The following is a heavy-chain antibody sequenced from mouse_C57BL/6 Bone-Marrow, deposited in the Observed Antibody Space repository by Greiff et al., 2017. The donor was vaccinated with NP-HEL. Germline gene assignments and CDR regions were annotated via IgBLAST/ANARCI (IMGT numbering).Heavy chain of an antibody. CDR1: GYTFTDYY. CDR3: ASLYDYVFAY. D-gene: IGHD2-4*01. CDR2: IYPGSGNT. Sequence: VQLKESGAELVRPGASVKLSCKASGYTFTDYYINWVKQRPGQGLEWIARIYPGSGNTYYNEKFKGKATLTAEKSSSTAYMQLSSLTSEDSAVYFCASLYDYVFAYWGQGTLVTVSA. V-gene: IGHV1-76*01. J-gene: IGHJ3*01.